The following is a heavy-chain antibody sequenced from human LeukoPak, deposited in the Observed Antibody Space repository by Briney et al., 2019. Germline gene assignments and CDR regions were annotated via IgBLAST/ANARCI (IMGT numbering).Heavy chain of an antibody. CDR2: IYYSGST. D-gene: IGHD3-10*01. J-gene: IGHJ5*02. V-gene: IGHV4-59*01. CDR1: GGSISSYY. CDR3: ARVLGSGTHGDNWFDP. Sequence: SETLSLTCTASGGSISSYYWSWIRQPPGKGLEWIGYIYYSGSTNYNPSLKSRVTISVDTSKNQFSLKLSSVTAADTAVYYWARVLGSGTHGDNWFDPWGQGTLVTVSS.